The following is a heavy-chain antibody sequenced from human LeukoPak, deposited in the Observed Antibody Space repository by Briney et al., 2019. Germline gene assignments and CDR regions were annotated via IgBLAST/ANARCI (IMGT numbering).Heavy chain of an antibody. CDR1: GFTFSSYA. Sequence: GGSLRLSCAASGFTFSSYAMSWVRQAPGKGLEWVSGISWNSGSIGYADSVKGRFTISRDNAKNSLYLQMNSLRAEDTALYYCAKDIGSVITAAFDYWGQGTLVTVSS. V-gene: IGHV3-9*01. J-gene: IGHJ4*02. D-gene: IGHD3-22*01. CDR2: ISWNSGSI. CDR3: AKDIGSVITAAFDY.